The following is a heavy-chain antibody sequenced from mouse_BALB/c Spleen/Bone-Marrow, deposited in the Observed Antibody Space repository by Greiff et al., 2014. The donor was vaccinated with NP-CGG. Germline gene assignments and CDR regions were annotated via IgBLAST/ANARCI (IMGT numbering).Heavy chain of an antibody. D-gene: IGHD1-1*02. CDR3: ARDGSFAAMDY. J-gene: IGHJ4*01. CDR1: GYTFTDYV. V-gene: IGHV1-77*01. Sequence: QVQLQQSGPELVEPGASVKMSCKASGYTFTDYVISWVKQRTGQGLEWIGEIDPGRGSSFYNEKFKAKATLTADKSANTACMQLSSLTSEDSAVYFCARDGSFAAMDYWGQGTSLTVSS. CDR2: IDPGRGSS.